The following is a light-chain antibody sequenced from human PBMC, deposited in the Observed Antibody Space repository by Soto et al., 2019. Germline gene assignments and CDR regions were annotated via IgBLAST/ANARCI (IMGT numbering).Light chain of an antibody. V-gene: IGLV2-14*01. Sequence: QSALTQPASVSGSPGQSITISCTGTSSDIGAYDYVSWYQQHPGKAPKLMIYEVTNRPSGVSSRFSASKSGDTASLTISGLQAEDEADYYCSSYTGSNTLYVFXTGTKVTVL. CDR1: SSDIGAYDY. J-gene: IGLJ1*01. CDR2: EVT. CDR3: SSYTGSNTLYV.